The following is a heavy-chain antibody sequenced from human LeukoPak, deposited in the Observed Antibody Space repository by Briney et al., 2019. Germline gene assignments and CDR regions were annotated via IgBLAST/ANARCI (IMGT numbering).Heavy chain of an antibody. D-gene: IGHD3-16*01. V-gene: IGHV4-30-2*01. CDR1: GGSISSGGYS. J-gene: IGHJ3*02. CDR3: ARGFGPLDAFDI. Sequence: PSQTLSLTCAVSGGSISSGGYSWSWIRQPPGKGLEWIGYIYHSGSTYYNPSLKSRVTLSVDRSKNQFSLKLSSVTAADTAVYYCARGFGPLDAFDIWGQGTMVTVSS. CDR2: IYHSGST.